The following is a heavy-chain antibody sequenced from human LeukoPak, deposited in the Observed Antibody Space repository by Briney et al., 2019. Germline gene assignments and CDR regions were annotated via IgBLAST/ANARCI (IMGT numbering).Heavy chain of an antibody. V-gene: IGHV3-9*01. CDR2: ISWNSGSI. Sequence: PGRSLRLSCAVSGFTFDDYAMHWVRQAPGKGLEWVSGISWNSGSIGYADSVKGRFTISRDNAKNSLYLQMNSLRAEDTALYYCATTRAAQSWSFVFDYWGQGTLVTVSS. CDR1: GFTFDDYA. D-gene: IGHD3-3*01. J-gene: IGHJ4*02. CDR3: ATTRAAQSWSFVFDY.